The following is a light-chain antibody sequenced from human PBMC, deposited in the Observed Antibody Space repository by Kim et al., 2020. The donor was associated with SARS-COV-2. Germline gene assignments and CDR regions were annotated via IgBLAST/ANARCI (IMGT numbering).Light chain of an antibody. CDR2: GAS. V-gene: IGKV3-20*01. Sequence: SPVERAPLSCRASQSVSSSYLAWYQQKPGQAPRLLIYGASSRATGIPDRFSGSGSGTDFTLTISRLEPEDFAVYYCQQYGSSPRYTFGQGTKLEI. CDR1: QSVSSSY. CDR3: QQYGSSPRYT. J-gene: IGKJ2*01.